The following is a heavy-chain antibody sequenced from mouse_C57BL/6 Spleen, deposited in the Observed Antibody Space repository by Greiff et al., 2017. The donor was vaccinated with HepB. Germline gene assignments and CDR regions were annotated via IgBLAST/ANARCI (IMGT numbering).Heavy chain of an antibody. CDR3: ARPYYYALDY. J-gene: IGHJ2*01. D-gene: IGHD1-1*01. Sequence: DVMLVESGGGLVKPGGSLKLSCAASGFTFSDYGMHWVRQAPEKGLEWVAYISSGSSTIYYADTVKGRFTISRDNAKNTLFLQMTSLRSEDTAMYYCARPYYYALDYWGQGTTLTVSS. V-gene: IGHV5-17*01. CDR1: GFTFSDYG. CDR2: ISSGSSTI.